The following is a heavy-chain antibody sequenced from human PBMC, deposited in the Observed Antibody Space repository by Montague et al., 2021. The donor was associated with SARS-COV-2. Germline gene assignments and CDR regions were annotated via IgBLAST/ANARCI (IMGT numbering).Heavy chain of an antibody. J-gene: IGHJ5*02. V-gene: IGHV4-59*02. Sequence: SETLSLTCIVSGSSVRSYYWSWIRQPPGKGLEWIGYIYDSGSTNYNPSXXSRVTISVDTSKNQFSLKLSSVTAADTAVYYCARENTVTTFGGPYYIDPWGQGTLVTVSA. CDR1: GSSVRSYY. CDR2: IYDSGST. CDR3: ARENTVTTFGGPYYIDP. D-gene: IGHD4-17*01.